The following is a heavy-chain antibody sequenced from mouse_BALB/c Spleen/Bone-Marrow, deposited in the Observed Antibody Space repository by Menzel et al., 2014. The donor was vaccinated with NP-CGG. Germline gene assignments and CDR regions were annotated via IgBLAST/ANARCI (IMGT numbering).Heavy chain of an antibody. CDR3: ARGENWDDFDV. Sequence: EVKLVESGGGLVQPGGSRKLSCAASGFTFSSFGMHWVRQAPEKGLEWVAYISSGSTAICYADTVKGRFTISRDNPKNTLFRQMTSLRSEDTAMYYCARGENWDDFDVWGAGTTVTVPS. J-gene: IGHJ1*01. V-gene: IGHV5-17*02. CDR2: ISSGSTAI. CDR1: GFTFSSFG. D-gene: IGHD4-1*01.